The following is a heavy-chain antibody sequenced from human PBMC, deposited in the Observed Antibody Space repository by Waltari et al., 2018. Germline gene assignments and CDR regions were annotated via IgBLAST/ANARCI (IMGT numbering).Heavy chain of an antibody. V-gene: IGHV4-31*01. CDR3: ARGDLAVAGTCAYDI. J-gene: IGHJ3*02. Sequence: QVQLQESGPGLVKPSQILSLTCTVSGASISNTNYYWTWIRQHPGKGLEWIGYIYYNGNTYYNPSLKSLTSISWDKSETKFSRKLNAVTAAGTAVYYGARGDLAVAGTCAYDIWGQGTMVTVSS. CDR2: IYYNGNT. CDR1: GASISNTNYY. D-gene: IGHD6-19*01.